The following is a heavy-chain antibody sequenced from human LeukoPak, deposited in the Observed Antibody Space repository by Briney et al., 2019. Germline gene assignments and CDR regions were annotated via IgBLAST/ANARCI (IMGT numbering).Heavy chain of an antibody. V-gene: IGHV3-21*01. D-gene: IGHD6-13*01. J-gene: IGHJ6*03. CDR2: ISSSSSYV. Sequence: GGSLRLSCAASGFTFSSYSMNWVRQAPGKGLEWVSSISSSSSYVYYAESVKGRFTISRDNAKNSLYLQMNSLRAEDTAVYYCAREGIGFGPEDDYYYYMDVWGKGTTVTVSS. CDR1: GFTFSSYS. CDR3: AREGIGFGPEDDYYYYMDV.